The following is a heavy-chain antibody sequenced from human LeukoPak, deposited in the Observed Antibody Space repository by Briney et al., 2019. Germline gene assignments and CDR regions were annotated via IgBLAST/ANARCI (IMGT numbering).Heavy chain of an antibody. V-gene: IGHV3-23*01. CDR2: ISGSGGST. D-gene: IGHD4-17*01. CDR3: AKDQGDYGAQGGLDY. J-gene: IGHJ4*02. Sequence: GGSLRLSCAASGFTFSSYAMSWVRQAPGKGLEWVSAISGSGGSTCYADSVKGRFTISRDNSKNTLYLQMNSLRAEDTAVYYCAKDQGDYGAQGGLDYWGQGTLVTVSS. CDR1: GFTFSSYA.